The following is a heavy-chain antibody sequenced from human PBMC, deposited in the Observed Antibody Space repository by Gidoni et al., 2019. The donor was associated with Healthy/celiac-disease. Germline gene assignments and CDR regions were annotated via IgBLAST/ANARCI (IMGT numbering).Heavy chain of an antibody. D-gene: IGHD6-19*01. CDR2: IEWDDDK. CDR1: GFSPSTSGTC. J-gene: IGHJ3*02. CDR3: ARILLVSSCWYERSDAFDI. Sequence: QVTLRESGPALVKPTQTLTLNCTFSGFSPSTSGTCVSWIRQPPGKALEWLARIEWDDDKYYSTSLKTRLTISKDTSKNQVVLTMTNMDPVDTATYYCARILLVSSCWYERSDAFDIWGQGTMVTVSS. V-gene: IGHV2-70*15.